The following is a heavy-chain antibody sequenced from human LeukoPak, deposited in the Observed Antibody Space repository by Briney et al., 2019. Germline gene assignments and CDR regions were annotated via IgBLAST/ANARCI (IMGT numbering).Heavy chain of an antibody. V-gene: IGHV4-30-2*01. CDR2: IYHSGST. CDR3: ARGLPGYSSSWATLWDFDY. CDR1: GGSISSGGYS. J-gene: IGHJ4*02. Sequence: SQTLSLTCAVSGGSISSGGYSWSWIRQPPGKGLEWIGYIYHSGSTYYNPSLKSRVTISVDRSKNQFSLKLSSVTAADTAVYYCARGLPGYSSSWATLWDFDYWGQGTLVTVSS. D-gene: IGHD6-13*01.